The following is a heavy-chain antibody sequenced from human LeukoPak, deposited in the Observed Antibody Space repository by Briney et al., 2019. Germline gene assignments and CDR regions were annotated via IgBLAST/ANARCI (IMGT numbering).Heavy chain of an antibody. V-gene: IGHV4-31*03. CDR1: GGSISSGGYY. CDR3: ARGYCTNGVCSSDYFDY. D-gene: IGHD2-8*01. CDR2: IYNSGST. Sequence: SETLSLTCTVSGGSISSGGYYWNWIRQHPGKGLEWIGYIYNSGSTYYNPSLKSRSTISVDTSKNQFSLKLSSVTAADTAVYYCARGYCTNGVCSSDYFDYWGQGTLVTASS. J-gene: IGHJ4*02.